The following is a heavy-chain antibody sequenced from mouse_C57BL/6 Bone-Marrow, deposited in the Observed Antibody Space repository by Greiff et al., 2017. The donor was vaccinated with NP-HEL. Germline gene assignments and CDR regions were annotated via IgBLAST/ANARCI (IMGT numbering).Heavy chain of an antibody. D-gene: IGHD1-1*01. CDR3: ARWTTVVATKGYYFDY. Sequence: QVQLQQPGAVLVMPGASVKLSCKASGYTFTSYWMHWVKQRPGQGLEWIGEIDPSDSYTNYNQKFKGKSTLTVDKSSSTAYMQLSSLTSEDSAVYYCARWTTVVATKGYYFDYWGQGTTLTVSS. J-gene: IGHJ2*01. V-gene: IGHV1-69*01. CDR2: IDPSDSYT. CDR1: GYTFTSYW.